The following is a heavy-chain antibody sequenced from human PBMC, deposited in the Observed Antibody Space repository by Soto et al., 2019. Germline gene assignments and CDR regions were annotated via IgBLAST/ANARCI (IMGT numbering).Heavy chain of an antibody. CDR3: ARGGLGGYFDP. CDR2: ISSTSNTI. Sequence: EVQLVESGGGLVQPGGSLRLSCAASGFTFSNYTMNWVRQPPGKGLEWVSYISSTSNTIYNADSVRGRFTISRDNAKNSLYLQMNSLRAEDTAVYYCARGGLGGYFDPWGQGTLVTVSS. D-gene: IGHD5-12*01. CDR1: GFTFSNYT. J-gene: IGHJ5*02. V-gene: IGHV3-48*04.